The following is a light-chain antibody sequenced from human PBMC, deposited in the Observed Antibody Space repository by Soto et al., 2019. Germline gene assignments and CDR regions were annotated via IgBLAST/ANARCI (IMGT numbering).Light chain of an antibody. CDR1: QSVSSN. CDR3: QQYNTWPPIFT. Sequence: EVVMTQSPATLSVSPGERATLSCRASQSVSSNLAWYQQKPGLAPRLLIYGASTRATGVPARFSGSGSGPEFPLTISSLQSEDFAVYYCQQYNTWPPIFTFGPGTKVDIK. V-gene: IGKV3-15*01. J-gene: IGKJ3*01. CDR2: GAS.